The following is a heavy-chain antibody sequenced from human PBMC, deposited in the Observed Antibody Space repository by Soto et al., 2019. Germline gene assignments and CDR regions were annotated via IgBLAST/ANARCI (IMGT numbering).Heavy chain of an antibody. D-gene: IGHD6-13*01. CDR2: IYHSGST. CDR3: ARRHSSNWYGLDY. J-gene: IGHJ4*02. CDR1: GYSISSGYY. V-gene: IGHV4-38-2*01. Sequence: SETLSLTCAVSGYSISSGYYWGWIRQPPGKGLEWIGSIYHSGSTYYNPSLRSRVSISVDTSKNQFSLRLSSVTAADTAMYYCARRHSSNWYGLDYWGQGTLVTVSS.